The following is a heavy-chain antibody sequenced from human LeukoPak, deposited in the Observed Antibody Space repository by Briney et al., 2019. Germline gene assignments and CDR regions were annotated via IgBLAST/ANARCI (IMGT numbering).Heavy chain of an antibody. CDR2: IYYSGST. V-gene: IGHV4-59*08. J-gene: IGHJ3*02. CDR1: GGSISSYY. D-gene: IGHD3-10*01. Sequence: KPSETLSLTCTVSGGSISSYYWSWIRQPPGKGLEWIGYIYYSGSTNYNPSLKSRVTISVDTSKNQFSLKLSSVTAADTAVYYCARRDYYGEDAFDIWGQGTMVTVSS. CDR3: ARRDYYGEDAFDI.